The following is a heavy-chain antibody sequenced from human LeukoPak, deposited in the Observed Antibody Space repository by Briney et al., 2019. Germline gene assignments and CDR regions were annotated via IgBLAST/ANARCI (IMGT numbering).Heavy chain of an antibody. V-gene: IGHV1-69*04. J-gene: IGHJ3*02. CDR1: GGTFSSYA. CDR3: VVVAATGDAFDI. Sequence: ASVKVFCKASGGTFSSYAISWGRQAPGQGLEWMGRIIPIFGIANYAQKFQGRVTITADKSTSTAYMELSSLRSEDTAVYYCVVVAATGDAFDIWGQGTMVTVSS. CDR2: IIPIFGIA. D-gene: IGHD2-15*01.